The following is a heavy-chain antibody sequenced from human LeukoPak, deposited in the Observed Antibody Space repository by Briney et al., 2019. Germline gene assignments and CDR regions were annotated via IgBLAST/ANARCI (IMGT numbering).Heavy chain of an antibody. CDR3: AKIRIAVAGTRGGYWFDP. D-gene: IGHD6-19*01. CDR1: GGSISSSSYY. CDR2: IYYSGST. Sequence: SETLSLTCTVSGGSISSSSYYWGWIRQPPGKGLEWIGSIYYSGSTYYNPSLKSRVTILVDTSKNQFSLKLSSVTAADTAVYYCAKIRIAVAGTRGGYWFDPWGQGTLVTVSS. J-gene: IGHJ5*02. V-gene: IGHV4-39*07.